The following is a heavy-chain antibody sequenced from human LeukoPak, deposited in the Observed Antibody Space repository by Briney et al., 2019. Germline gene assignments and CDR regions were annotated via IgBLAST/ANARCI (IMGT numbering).Heavy chain of an antibody. D-gene: IGHD2-2*01. Sequence: SETLPLTCAVYGGSFSGYYWSWIRQPPGKGLEWIGEINHSGSTNYNPSLKSRVTISVDTSKNQFSLKLSSVTAADTAVYYCARRPYQSFDYWGQGTLVTVSS. V-gene: IGHV4-34*01. J-gene: IGHJ4*02. CDR1: GGSFSGYY. CDR2: INHSGST. CDR3: ARRPYQSFDY.